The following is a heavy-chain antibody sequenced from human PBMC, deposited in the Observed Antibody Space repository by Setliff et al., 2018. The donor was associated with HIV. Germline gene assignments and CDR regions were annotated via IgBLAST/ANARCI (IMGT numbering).Heavy chain of an antibody. CDR2: INPNNGGT. V-gene: IGHV1-2*06. Sequence: ASVKVSCKALGFLVTGYNVHWVRQAPGHGPEWLGRINPNNGGTNYAQKFQGRVPMSLDTSTSTVYLELKALTSDDTAVYYCVRPRVFDSFDVWGPGTMVTVSS. J-gene: IGHJ3*01. CDR3: VRPRVFDSFDV. CDR1: GFLVTGYN.